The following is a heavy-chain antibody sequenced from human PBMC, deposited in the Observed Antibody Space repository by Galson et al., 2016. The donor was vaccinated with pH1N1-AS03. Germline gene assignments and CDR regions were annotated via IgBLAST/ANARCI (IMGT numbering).Heavy chain of an antibody. Sequence: ETLSLTCAVNGGSFSGYYWNWIRQSPGKGLEWVGEINHSGATNYNPSLKSRLSISIDTSKNQFSLKLNSVTAADTAVYFCARGVKDSGHYSPYYFDYWGPGTLFTVSS. D-gene: IGHD3-22*01. CDR1: GGSFSGYY. J-gene: IGHJ4*02. CDR3: ARGVKDSGHYSPYYFDY. CDR2: INHSGAT. V-gene: IGHV4-34*01.